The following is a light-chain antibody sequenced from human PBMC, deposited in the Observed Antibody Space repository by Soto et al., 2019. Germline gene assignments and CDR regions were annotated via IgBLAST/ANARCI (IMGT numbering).Light chain of an antibody. V-gene: IGLV2-11*01. J-gene: IGLJ2*01. Sequence: QSALTQPRSVSRSPGQSVTISCTGTSSDVGGYNYVSWYQQHPGKAPKLMIYDVSKRPSGVPDRFSGSKSVNTASLTISGIQAEDEADYYCCSYAGSYVVFGGGTKLTVL. CDR1: SSDVGGYNY. CDR3: CSYAGSYVV. CDR2: DVS.